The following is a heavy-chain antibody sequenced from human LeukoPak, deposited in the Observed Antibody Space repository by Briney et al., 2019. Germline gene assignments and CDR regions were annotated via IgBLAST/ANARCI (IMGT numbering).Heavy chain of an antibody. D-gene: IGHD3-10*01. J-gene: IGHJ4*02. Sequence: GGSLRLSCAASGFSFSRYQMNWVRQAPGKGLEWVANIKQDGSEKYYVDSVTGRFTISRDNARNSLYLQMNSLRAEDTAVYYCARDEVVRGVPYDFWGQGTLATVSS. CDR2: IKQDGSEK. V-gene: IGHV3-7*01. CDR1: GFSFSRYQ. CDR3: ARDEVVRGVPYDF.